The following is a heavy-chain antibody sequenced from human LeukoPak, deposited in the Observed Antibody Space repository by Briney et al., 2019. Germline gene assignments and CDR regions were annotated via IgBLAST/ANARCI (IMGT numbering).Heavy chain of an antibody. CDR1: GFTFSDHT. J-gene: IGHJ3*02. V-gene: IGHV3-69-1*01. CDR3: ASPGVAATLDAFDI. D-gene: IGHD6-19*01. CDR2: ISSSSYI. Sequence: PGGSLRLSCLASGFTFSDHTLNWVRQAPGKGLEWVSSISSSSYIYYADSVKGRFTISRDNAKNSLYLQMNSLRAEDTAVYYCASPGVAATLDAFDIWGQGTMVTVSS.